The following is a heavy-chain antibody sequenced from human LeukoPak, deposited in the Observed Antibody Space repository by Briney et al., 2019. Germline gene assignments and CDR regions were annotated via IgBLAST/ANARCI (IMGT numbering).Heavy chain of an antibody. J-gene: IGHJ5*02. CDR3: AGDKETTGNGRPNWFDP. CDR1: GYSISSGYY. V-gene: IGHV4-38-2*01. CDR2: NFQRGYS. Sequence: SETLSLTCAVSGYSISSGYYWGWIRQPPGKGLQWIGSNFQRGYSYYNPSLKSRVTISVDTSRNQFSLKLSSVTAADTAVYYCAGDKETTGNGRPNWFDPWGQGTLVTVSS. D-gene: IGHD1-1*01.